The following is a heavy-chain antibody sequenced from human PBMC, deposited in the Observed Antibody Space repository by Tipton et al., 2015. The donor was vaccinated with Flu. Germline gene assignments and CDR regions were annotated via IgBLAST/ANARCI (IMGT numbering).Heavy chain of an antibody. CDR2: IYYSGST. CDR3: ARRGTDYDILTHAFDI. CDR1: GGSISSYY. Sequence: TLSLTCTVSGGSISSYYWSWIRQPPGKGLEWIGYIYYSGSTNYNPSLKSRVTISVDTSKNQFSLKLSSVTAADTAVYYCARRGTDYDILTHAFDIWGQGTMVTVSS. D-gene: IGHD3-9*01. V-gene: IGHV4-59*08. J-gene: IGHJ3*02.